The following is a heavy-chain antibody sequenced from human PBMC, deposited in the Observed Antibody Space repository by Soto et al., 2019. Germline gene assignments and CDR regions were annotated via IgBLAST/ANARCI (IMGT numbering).Heavy chain of an antibody. D-gene: IGHD3-22*01. Sequence: EEQLLESGGGLVQPGGSLRLSCAASGFAFNSYAMTWVRQAPGKGLEWVSAITAGAGITYFADSVEGRVTISRDNSKNTVYLQMSGLRVEDTAVYYCARGNFAYTYESLDYWGRGTLVTVSS. J-gene: IGHJ4*02. V-gene: IGHV3-23*01. CDR1: GFAFNSYA. CDR2: ITAGAGIT. CDR3: ARGNFAYTYESLDY.